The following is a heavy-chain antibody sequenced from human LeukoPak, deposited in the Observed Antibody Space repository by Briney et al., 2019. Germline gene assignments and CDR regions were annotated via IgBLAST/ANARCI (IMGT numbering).Heavy chain of an antibody. J-gene: IGHJ6*03. V-gene: IGHV3-7*03. CDR2: IKQDGSEK. CDR1: GFTFSSYW. CDR3: ARDTAATYYYYYMDV. Sequence: QSGGSLRLSCEASGFTFSSYWMSWARQAPGKGLEWVANIKQDGSEKYYVDSVKGRFTISRDNAKNSLYLQMNSLRAEDTALYYCARDTAATYYYYYMDVWGKGTTVTVSS. D-gene: IGHD5-18*01.